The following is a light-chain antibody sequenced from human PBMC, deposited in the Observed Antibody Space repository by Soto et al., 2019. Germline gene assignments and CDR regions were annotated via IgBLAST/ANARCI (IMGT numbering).Light chain of an antibody. CDR2: LNSDGSH. CDR3: QTWGTGIGV. CDR1: SGHSSYA. V-gene: IGLV4-69*01. Sequence: QLVLTQSPSASASLGASVKLTCTLSSGHSSYAIAWHQQQPEKGPRYLMKLNSDGSHSKGDGIPDRFSGSSSGAERYLTISSLQSEDEADYYCQTWGTGIGVFGGGTNVTVL. J-gene: IGLJ2*01.